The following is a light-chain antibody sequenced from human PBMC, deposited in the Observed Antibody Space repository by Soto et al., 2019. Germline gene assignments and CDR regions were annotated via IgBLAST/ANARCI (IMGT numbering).Light chain of an antibody. J-gene: IGKJ5*01. Sequence: IVLTQSPATLSLSPGERATLSCRASQSVSSSYLAWYQQKPGQAPRLLIYGASSRATGIPDRFSGSGSGTDFTLTIGRLEPEDFAVYYCQQYGSSLITFGQGTRLEIK. V-gene: IGKV3-20*01. CDR2: GAS. CDR1: QSVSSSY. CDR3: QQYGSSLIT.